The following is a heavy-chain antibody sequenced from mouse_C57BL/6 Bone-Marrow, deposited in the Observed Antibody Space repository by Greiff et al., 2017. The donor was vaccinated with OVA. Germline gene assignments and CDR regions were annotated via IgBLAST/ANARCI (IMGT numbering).Heavy chain of an antibody. J-gene: IGHJ4*01. V-gene: IGHV1-5*01. CDR1: GYTFPSYW. CDR3: TRAGYSNLYYYAMDY. Sequence: VQLQQSGTVLARPGASVKMSCKPSGYTFPSYWMHWVKQGPGRGREWMGAIYPGSGDPSYNQKFKGKAKLTAVTSASTAYMELSSLTNEDSAVYYCTRAGYSNLYYYAMDYWGQGTSVTVSA. D-gene: IGHD2-5*01. CDR2: IYPGSGDP.